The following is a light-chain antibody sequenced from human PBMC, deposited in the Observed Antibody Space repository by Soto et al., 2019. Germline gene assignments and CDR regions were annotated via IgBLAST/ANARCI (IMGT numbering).Light chain of an antibody. CDR3: SSYTSSSTYV. CDR2: EVS. Sequence: QSVLTRPASVSGSPGQSITISCTRTSSDAGRYNYVPWYQQHQGKAPKLMIYEVSNRPSGVSNRFSGSKSGNTASLTISGLQAEDEADYYCSSYTSSSTYVFGTGTKVTVL. CDR1: SSDAGRYNY. J-gene: IGLJ1*01. V-gene: IGLV2-14*01.